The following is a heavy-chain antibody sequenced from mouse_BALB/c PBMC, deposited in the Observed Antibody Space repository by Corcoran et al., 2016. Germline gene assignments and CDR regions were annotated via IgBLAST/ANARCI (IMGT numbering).Heavy chain of an antibody. CDR2: ISCYNGAT. V-gene: IGHV1S34*01. CDR3: ARHYYGSSYAWFAY. J-gene: IGHJ3*01. Sequence: LVKTGASVKISCKASGYSFTGYYMHWVKQSHGKSLEWIGYISCYNGATSYNQKFKGKATFTVDTSSSTAYMQFNSLTSEDSAVDYCARHYYGSSYAWFAYWGQGTLVTVSA. CDR1: GYSFTGYY. D-gene: IGHD1-1*01.